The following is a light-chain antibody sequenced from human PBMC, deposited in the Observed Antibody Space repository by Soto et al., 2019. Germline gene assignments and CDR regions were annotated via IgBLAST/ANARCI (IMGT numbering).Light chain of an antibody. CDR3: AAWDDSLIGML. J-gene: IGLJ2*01. Sequence: QSVLTQPPSASGTPGQRVTISCSGSSSNLGTNTVHWYQHLPGTAPRLLIFSTTQRPSGVPDRFSGSKSGTSASLAISGLQSDDEADYYCAAWDDSLIGMLFGGGTQLTVL. V-gene: IGLV1-44*01. CDR1: SSNLGTNT. CDR2: STT.